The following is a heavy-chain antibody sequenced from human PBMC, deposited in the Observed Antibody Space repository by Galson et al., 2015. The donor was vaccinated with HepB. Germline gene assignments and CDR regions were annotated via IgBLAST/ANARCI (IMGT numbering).Heavy chain of an antibody. CDR1: GFTFSTYG. V-gene: IGHV3-33*01. J-gene: IGHJ4*02. D-gene: IGHD4-17*01. Sequence: SLRLSCAASGFTFSTYGMHWVRQAPGKGLEWVAVIWFDGNEKYYADSVKGRFTISRDNSKNTLYLQMNTLRAEDTAVYYCASQYTVYHFFDYWGQGTLVTVSS. CDR3: ASQYTVYHFFDY. CDR2: IWFDGNEK.